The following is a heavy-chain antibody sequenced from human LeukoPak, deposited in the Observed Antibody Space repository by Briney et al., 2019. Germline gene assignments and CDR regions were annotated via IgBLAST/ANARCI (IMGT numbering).Heavy chain of an antibody. D-gene: IGHD6-13*01. Sequence: GGSLRLSCAASGFTFSDYYMSWIRQAPGKGLEWVSAISGSGGSTYYADSVKGRFTISRDNSKNTLYLQMNSLRAEDTAVYYCAKVSEGYSSSWYEYFQHWGQGTLVTVSS. V-gene: IGHV3-23*01. J-gene: IGHJ1*01. CDR3: AKVSEGYSSSWYEYFQH. CDR1: GFTFSDYY. CDR2: ISGSGGST.